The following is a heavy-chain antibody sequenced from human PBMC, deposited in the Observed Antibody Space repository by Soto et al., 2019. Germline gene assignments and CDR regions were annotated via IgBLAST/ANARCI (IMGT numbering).Heavy chain of an antibody. D-gene: IGHD4-4*01. Sequence: PSETLSLTCTVRGDSISNNYYNWLRQPPGKGLEWIGYFRDSGNPTYNPSLKGRVTISVDSSRNQFSLKLTFVTAADTAVYYCAREDRGNSPLDSWGQGTLVTVSS. J-gene: IGHJ5*01. V-gene: IGHV4-59*01. CDR2: FRDSGNP. CDR1: GDSISNNY. CDR3: AREDRGNSPLDS.